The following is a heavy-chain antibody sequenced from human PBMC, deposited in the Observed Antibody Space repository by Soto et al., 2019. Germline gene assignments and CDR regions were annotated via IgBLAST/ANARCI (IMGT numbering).Heavy chain of an antibody. J-gene: IGHJ2*01. V-gene: IGHV3-64*01. Sequence: EVQLVESGGGLVQPGGSLRLSCAASGFTFSSYAMHWVRQAPGKGLEYVSVISSNGGSTYYANSVKGRFTISRDNSKNTLYLQMGSLRAEDMAVYYCARRAAGWYFDLWGRGTLVTVSS. CDR2: ISSNGGST. CDR1: GFTFSSYA. CDR3: ARRAAGWYFDL.